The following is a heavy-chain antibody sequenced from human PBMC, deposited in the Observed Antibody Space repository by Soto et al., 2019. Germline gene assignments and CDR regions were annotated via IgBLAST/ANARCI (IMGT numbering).Heavy chain of an antibody. V-gene: IGHV4-31*03. CDR2: IYYSGST. CDR3: ARGTYYYDSSGPDDY. J-gene: IGHJ4*02. CDR1: GGSISSGGYY. Sequence: SETLSLTCTVSGGSISSGGYYWSWIRQHPGRGLEWIGYIYYSGSTYYNPSLKSRVTISVDTSKNQFSLKPSSVTAADTAVYYCARGTYYYDSSGPDDYWGQGTLVTVSS. D-gene: IGHD3-22*01.